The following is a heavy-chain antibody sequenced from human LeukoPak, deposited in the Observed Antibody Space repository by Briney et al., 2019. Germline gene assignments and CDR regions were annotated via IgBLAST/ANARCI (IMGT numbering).Heavy chain of an antibody. CDR3: ARDMQLST. J-gene: IGHJ3*01. V-gene: IGHV3-23*01. Sequence: PGRSLRLSCAASGLTFSGFAMSWVRQAPGEGLEWVSLISYSGANSYYTDSVRGRFTISRDNSKDTLFLHMNSLRAEDTAIYYCARDMQLSTWGLGTMVTVSS. D-gene: IGHD3-16*02. CDR1: GLTFSGFA. CDR2: ISYSGANS.